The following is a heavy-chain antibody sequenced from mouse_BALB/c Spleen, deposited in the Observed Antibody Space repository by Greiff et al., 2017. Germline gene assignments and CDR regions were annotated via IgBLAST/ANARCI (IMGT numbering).Heavy chain of an antibody. CDR3: ARRAHCYGSSFDY. Sequence: QVTLKESGPGILQPSQTLSLTCSFSGFSLSTSGMGVSWIRQPSGKGLEWLAHIYWDDDKRYNPSLKSRRTISKDTSSNQVFLKITSVDTADTATYYCARRAHCYGSSFDYWGQGTTLTVSS. CDR2: IYWDDDK. D-gene: IGHD1-1*01. V-gene: IGHV8-12*01. J-gene: IGHJ2*01. CDR1: GFSLSTSGMG.